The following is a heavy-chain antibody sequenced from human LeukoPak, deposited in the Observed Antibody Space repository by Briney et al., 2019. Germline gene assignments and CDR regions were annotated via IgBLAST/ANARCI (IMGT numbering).Heavy chain of an antibody. CDR2: IYHSGST. Sequence: SQTLSLTCAVSGGSISSGGYSWSWIRQPPGKGLEWIGYIYHSGSTYYNPSRKSRVTISVDRSKNQFSLKLSSVTAADTAVYYCARGAAPVVPAATSGSNWFDPWGQGTLVTVSS. CDR3: ARGAAPVVPAATSGSNWFDP. V-gene: IGHV4-30-2*01. CDR1: GGSISSGGYS. D-gene: IGHD2-2*01. J-gene: IGHJ5*02.